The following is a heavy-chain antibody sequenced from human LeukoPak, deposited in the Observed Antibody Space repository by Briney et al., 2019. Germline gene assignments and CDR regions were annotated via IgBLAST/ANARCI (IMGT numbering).Heavy chain of an antibody. J-gene: IGHJ4*02. D-gene: IGHD3-9*01. Sequence: GGSLRLSCAASGFTFSNYAMSWVRQATGKGLEWVSAVSGRDTSTYYTDSVKGRFTISRDNSKNTLYLQMNSLSAEDTAIYYCAKWGDYDVLTGYYDSDYWGQGTLVTVSS. CDR1: GFTFSNYA. V-gene: IGHV3-23*01. CDR2: VSGRDTST. CDR3: AKWGDYDVLTGYYDSDY.